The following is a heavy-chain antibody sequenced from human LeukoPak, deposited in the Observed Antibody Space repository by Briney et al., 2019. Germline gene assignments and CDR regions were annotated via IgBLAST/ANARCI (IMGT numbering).Heavy chain of an antibody. J-gene: IGHJ4*02. CDR3: ARGQYYYDSSGFDY. Sequence: SETLSLTCTVSGGSISSSSYYWGWIRQPPGKGLEWIGYIYYSGSTYYNPSLKSRVTISVDTSKNQFSLKLSSVTAADTAVYYCARGQYYYDSSGFDYWGQGTLVTVSS. D-gene: IGHD3-22*01. V-gene: IGHV4-31*03. CDR1: GGSISSSSYY. CDR2: IYYSGST.